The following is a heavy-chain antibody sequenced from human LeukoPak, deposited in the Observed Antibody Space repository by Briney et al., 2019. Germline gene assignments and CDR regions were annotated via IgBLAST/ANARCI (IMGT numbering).Heavy chain of an antibody. Sequence: QPGGSLRLSCEASGFTFTSYGMHWVRQSPGKGLEWISFIFSSTLVNYADSVKGRFTISRDNAKNSIYLQMGSLRDEDTAVYYCASGPYGGNPFDYWGQGTLVTVSS. J-gene: IGHJ4*02. CDR2: IFSSTLV. V-gene: IGHV3-48*02. CDR3: ASGPYGGNPFDY. D-gene: IGHD4-23*01. CDR1: GFTFTSYG.